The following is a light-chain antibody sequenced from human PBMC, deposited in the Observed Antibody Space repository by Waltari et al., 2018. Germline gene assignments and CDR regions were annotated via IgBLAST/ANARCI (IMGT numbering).Light chain of an antibody. CDR3: QQDDTLPRVT. Sequence: EIVLTQSPGTLSLSPGEGDTPPCRASQYVNIRYLAWYQQKPGQVPRPLIYDTSTRAAGIPDRFSGSGSGRDFTLTISRLEPEDFAVYYCQQDDTLPRVTFGGGTKVEIK. CDR1: QYVNIRY. V-gene: IGKV3-20*01. J-gene: IGKJ4*02. CDR2: DTS.